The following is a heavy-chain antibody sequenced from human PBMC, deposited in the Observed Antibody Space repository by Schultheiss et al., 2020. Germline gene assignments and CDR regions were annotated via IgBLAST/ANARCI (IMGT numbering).Heavy chain of an antibody. V-gene: IGHV3-7*01. CDR1: GFTFSSYW. D-gene: IGHD6-19*01. Sequence: GGSLRLSCAGSGFTFSSYWMSWVRQAPGKGLEWVATIKQDGSEIYYVDSVKGRFTISRDNAKNSLYLQLNSLRVEDTAVYYCAREGGNGWSFDYWGQGTLVTVSS. CDR2: IKQDGSEI. J-gene: IGHJ4*02. CDR3: AREGGNGWSFDY.